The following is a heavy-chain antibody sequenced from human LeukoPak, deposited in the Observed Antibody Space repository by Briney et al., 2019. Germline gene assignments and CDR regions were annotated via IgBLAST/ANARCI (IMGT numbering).Heavy chain of an antibody. V-gene: IGHV3-48*03. J-gene: IGHJ4*02. CDR2: ISSSGSTI. CDR1: GFTFSSYE. CDR3: ARVASEIVVVTRRS. Sequence: GGSLRLSCAASGFTFSSYEMNWVRQAPGKGLEWVSYISSSGSTIYYADSVKGRFTISRDNVKSSLYLQMNSLRAEDTAVYYCARVASEIVVVTRRSWGQGTLVTVSS. D-gene: IGHD3-22*01.